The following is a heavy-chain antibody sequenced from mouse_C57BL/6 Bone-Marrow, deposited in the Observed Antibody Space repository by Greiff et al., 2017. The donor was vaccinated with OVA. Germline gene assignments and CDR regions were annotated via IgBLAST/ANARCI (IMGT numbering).Heavy chain of an antibody. CDR1: GFNIKDDY. J-gene: IGHJ2*01. CDR2: IDPENGDT. D-gene: IGHD2-4*01. CDR3: TTTVSIYYDDY. V-gene: IGHV14-4*01. Sequence: EVQLQQSGAELVRPGASVTLSCTASGFNIKDDYMHWVKQRPEQGLEWIGWIDPENGDTEYASKFQGKATITADTSSNTAYLQLSSLTSEDTAVYYCTTTVSIYYDDYWGQGTTLTVSS.